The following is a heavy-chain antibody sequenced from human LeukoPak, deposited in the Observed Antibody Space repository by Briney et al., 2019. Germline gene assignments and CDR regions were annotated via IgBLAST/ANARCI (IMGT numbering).Heavy chain of an antibody. CDR3: AKQLGYCSDGSCYFPY. D-gene: IGHD2-15*01. J-gene: IGHJ4*02. CDR2: ISYNGGYT. V-gene: IGHV3-23*01. Sequence: GGSLRLSCAASGFTFSSYWMSWVRQAPGKGLEWVSAISYNGGYTYYADSVQGRFTISRDNSKSTLCLQMNSLRAEDTAVYYCAKQLGYCSDGSCYFPYWGQGTLVTVSS. CDR1: GFTFSSYW.